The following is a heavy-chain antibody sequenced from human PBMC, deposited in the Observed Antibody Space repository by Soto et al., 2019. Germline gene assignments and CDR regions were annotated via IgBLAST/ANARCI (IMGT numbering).Heavy chain of an antibody. Sequence: EVQLLESGGGLVQPGGSLRLSCAASGFTFSSYAMSWVRQAPGKGLEWVSAISGSGGSTYYADSVKGRFTISRDNSKNTLYLQMDSLRAEDTAVYYCAQGSAFGGVIFWAWGQGTLVTVSS. CDR3: AQGSAFGGVIFWA. J-gene: IGHJ5*02. D-gene: IGHD3-16*01. V-gene: IGHV3-23*01. CDR1: GFTFSSYA. CDR2: ISGSGGST.